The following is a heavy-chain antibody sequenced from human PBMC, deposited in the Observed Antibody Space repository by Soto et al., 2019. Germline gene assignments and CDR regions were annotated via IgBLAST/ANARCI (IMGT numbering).Heavy chain of an antibody. CDR1: GFTFSSYG. V-gene: IGHV3-33*01. CDR2: IWYDGSNK. Sequence: PGGSLRLSCAASGFTFSSYGMHWVRQAPGKGLEWVAVIWYDGSNKYYADSVKGRFTISRDNCKNTLYLQMNSLRAEDTAVYYCARDRSPYYYDSSGYGYWGQGTLVTVS. D-gene: IGHD3-22*01. J-gene: IGHJ4*02. CDR3: ARDRSPYYYDSSGYGY.